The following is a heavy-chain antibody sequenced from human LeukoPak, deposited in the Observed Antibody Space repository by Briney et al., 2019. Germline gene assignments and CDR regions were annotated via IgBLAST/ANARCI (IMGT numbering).Heavy chain of an antibody. CDR2: INHRGIT. CDR3: AREPIYYYYIDV. D-gene: IGHD2-21*01. V-gene: IGHV4-34*01. CDR1: GGSFSGYY. Sequence: SETLSLTCAVDGGSFSGYYWSWIRQPPGKGREWGGEINHRGITNYNPSLKRRVTISVDPSKTQFSLKLSSVTAADTAVYYCAREPIYYYYIDVWGKGTTVTVSS. J-gene: IGHJ6*03.